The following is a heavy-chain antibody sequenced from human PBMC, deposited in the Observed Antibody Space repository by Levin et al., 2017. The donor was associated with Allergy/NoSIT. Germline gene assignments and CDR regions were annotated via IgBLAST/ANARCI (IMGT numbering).Heavy chain of an antibody. D-gene: IGHD5-12*01. V-gene: IGHV3-21*01. CDR3: ARTRLRPYNWFDP. CDR2: ISGSGSNI. Sequence: KAGGSLRLSCAASGFTFSSYSMNWVRQAPGKGLEWVSCISGSGSNIYYGDSVKGRFTISRDNAKNSLYLQMNSLRAEDTAVYYCARTRLRPYNWFDPWGQGTLVTVSS. CDR1: GFTFSSYS. J-gene: IGHJ5*02.